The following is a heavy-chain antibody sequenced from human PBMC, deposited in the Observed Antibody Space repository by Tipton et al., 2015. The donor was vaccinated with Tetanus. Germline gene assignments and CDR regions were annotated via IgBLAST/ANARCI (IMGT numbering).Heavy chain of an antibody. D-gene: IGHD6-13*01. CDR3: AKDLRYLSSWHDS. J-gene: IGHJ5*01. CDR1: GFTFSIYG. Sequence: GAASGFTFSIYGMYWVRQAPGKGLEWVAFISYDGSTEYYAKSVKGRFTISRDNSKHTLYLQMNSLGPEDTAVYYCAKDLRYLSSWHDSWGQGALVTVSS. CDR2: ISYDGSTE. V-gene: IGHV3-30*18.